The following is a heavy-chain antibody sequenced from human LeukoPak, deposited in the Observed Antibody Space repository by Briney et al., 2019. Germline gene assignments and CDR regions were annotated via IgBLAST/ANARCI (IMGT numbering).Heavy chain of an antibody. CDR2: IIPIFGTA. CDR1: GGTFSSYA. CDR3: ARALYYYDSSGYYPPTC. J-gene: IGHJ4*02. D-gene: IGHD3-22*01. Sequence: SVKVSCKASGGTFSSYAISWVRQAPGQGLEWMGGIIPIFGTANYAQKFQGRVTITTDESTSTAYMELSSLRSEDTAVYYRARALYYYDSSGYYPPTCWGQGTLVTVSS. V-gene: IGHV1-69*05.